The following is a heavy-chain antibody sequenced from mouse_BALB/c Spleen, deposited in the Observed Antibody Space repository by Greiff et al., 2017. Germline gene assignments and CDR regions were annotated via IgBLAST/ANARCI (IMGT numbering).Heavy chain of an antibody. Sequence: VQLKESGTVLARPGASVKMSCKASGYSFTSYWMHWVKQRPGQGLEWMGAIYPGNSDTSYNQKFKGKAKLPAVTSASTAYMELSSLTNEDSAVYYCTPNDYDGFAYWGQGTLVTVSA. V-gene: IGHV1-5*01. CDR2: IYPGNSDT. J-gene: IGHJ3*01. CDR3: TPNDYDGFAY. CDR1: GYSFTSYW. D-gene: IGHD2-4*01.